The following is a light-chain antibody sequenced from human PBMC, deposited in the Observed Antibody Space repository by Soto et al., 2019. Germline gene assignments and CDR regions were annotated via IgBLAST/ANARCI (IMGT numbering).Light chain of an antibody. CDR3: GTWDSSLTIGVV. CDR1: SSNVGKNF. V-gene: IGLV1-51*01. Sequence: QSLLTQPPSVSAAPGQKVSSSCSGSSSNVGKNFVSWYQHVPGKAPKLLIYDNQKRPSGIPDRFSASKSGTLATLDITGLQTGDEADYYCGTWDSSLTIGVVFGGGTKVTVL. CDR2: DNQ. J-gene: IGLJ2*01.